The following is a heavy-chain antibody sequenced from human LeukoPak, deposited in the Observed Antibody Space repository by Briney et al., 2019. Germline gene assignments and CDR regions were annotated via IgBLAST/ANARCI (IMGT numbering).Heavy chain of an antibody. J-gene: IGHJ4*02. CDR1: GGTFSSYA. CDR3: ARGNLYYYDSSGYPFDY. V-gene: IGHV1-69*13. Sequence: ASVKVSCKASGGTFSSYAISWVRQAPGQGLEWMGGIIPIFGTANYAQKFQGRVTITADESTSTAYMELSSLRSEDTAVYYCARGNLYYYDSSGYPFDYWGQGTLVTVPS. D-gene: IGHD3-22*01. CDR2: IIPIFGTA.